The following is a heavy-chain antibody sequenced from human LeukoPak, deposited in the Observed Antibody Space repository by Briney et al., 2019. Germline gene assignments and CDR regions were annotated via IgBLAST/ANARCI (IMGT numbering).Heavy chain of an antibody. CDR2: INHSGST. Sequence: PSETLSLTCAVYGGSFSGYYWSWIRQPPGKGLEWIGEINHSGSTNYNPSLKSRVTISVDTSKNQFSLKLSSVTAADTAVYYCARDWDPINWWIQLWLSPPTPRNDAFDIWGQGTMVTVSS. V-gene: IGHV4-34*01. CDR3: ARDWDPINWWIQLWLSPPTPRNDAFDI. CDR1: GGSFSGYY. D-gene: IGHD5-18*01. J-gene: IGHJ3*02.